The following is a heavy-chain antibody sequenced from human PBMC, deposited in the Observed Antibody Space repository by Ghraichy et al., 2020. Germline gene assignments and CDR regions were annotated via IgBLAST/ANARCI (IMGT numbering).Heavy chain of an antibody. J-gene: IGHJ5*02. V-gene: IGHV3-11*01. CDR1: GFVFSDYY. D-gene: IGHD6-13*01. CDR3: ARGGTGSSWFGP. CDR2: ISSGGTTV. Sequence: GESLNISCAASGFVFSDYYMSWFRRAPGKGLEWISNISSGGTTVYVADSVKGRFTMSRDNDKNLLFLELKSLGAEDTAIYYCARGGTGSSWFGPWGQGTLVSVSS.